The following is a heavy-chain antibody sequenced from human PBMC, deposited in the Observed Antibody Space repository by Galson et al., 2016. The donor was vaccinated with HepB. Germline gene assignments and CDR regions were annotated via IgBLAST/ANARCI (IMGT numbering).Heavy chain of an antibody. D-gene: IGHD2-2*01. CDR1: GYTFTTYG. CDR2: IDPSGGGT. V-gene: IGHV1-46*01. CDR3: ARNGVGPYCSGTSCYPAMDV. J-gene: IGHJ6*02. Sequence: SVKVSCKASGYTFTTYGISWVRQAPGQGLEWMGIIDPSGGGTTYAQKFQGRVTMTRDTSTSTVYLELRSLRSEDTAVFYCARNGVGPYCSGTSCYPAMDVWGQGTTVTVSS.